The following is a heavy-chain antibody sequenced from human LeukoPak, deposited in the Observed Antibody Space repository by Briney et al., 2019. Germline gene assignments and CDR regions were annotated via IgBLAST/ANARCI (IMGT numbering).Heavy chain of an antibody. CDR3: VAGRPSLTTFDD. CDR2: IYYSGST. D-gene: IGHD1/OR15-1a*01. V-gene: IGHV4-59*08. J-gene: IGHJ4*02. CDR1: GGSISSYY. Sequence: PSETLSLTCTVSGGSISSYYWSWIRQPPGKGLEWIGYIYYSGSTNYNPSLKSRVTISVDTSKNQFSLKLNSMTAADTAVYYCVAGRPSLTTFDDWGQGTLVTVSS.